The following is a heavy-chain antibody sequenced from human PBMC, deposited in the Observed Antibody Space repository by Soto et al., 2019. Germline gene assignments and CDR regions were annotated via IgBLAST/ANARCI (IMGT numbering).Heavy chain of an antibody. V-gene: IGHV3-33*01. D-gene: IGHD6-13*01. CDR2: IWYDGSNK. CDR1: GFTFSSYG. CDR3: ARFRSKYSSSWYYYYGMDV. J-gene: IGHJ6*02. Sequence: QVQLVESGGGVVQPGRSLRLSCAASGFTFSSYGMHWVRQAPGKGLEWVAVIWYDGSNKYYADSVKGRFTISRDNSKNPLYLQMNSLRAEDTAVYYCARFRSKYSSSWYYYYGMDVWGQGTTVTVSS.